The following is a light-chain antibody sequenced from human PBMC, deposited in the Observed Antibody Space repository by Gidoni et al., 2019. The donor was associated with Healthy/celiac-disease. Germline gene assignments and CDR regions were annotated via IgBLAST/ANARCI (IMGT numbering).Light chain of an antibody. V-gene: IGLV1-47*01. CDR1: SSNTGSNY. CDR3: AAWDDSLSVL. J-gene: IGLJ3*02. Sequence: QSVLNQPPSASGTPGQRVTISCSGSSSNTGSNYVYWYQQLPGTAPKLLIYRNNQRPSGAPDRFSGSKSGTSASLAISGLRSEDEADYYCAAWDDSLSVLFGGGTKLT. CDR2: RNN.